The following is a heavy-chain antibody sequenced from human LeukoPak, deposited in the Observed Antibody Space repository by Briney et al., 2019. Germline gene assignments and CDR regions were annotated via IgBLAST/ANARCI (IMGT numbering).Heavy chain of an antibody. V-gene: IGHV3-15*01. CDR2: IKKKIEGETA. CDR1: ILAFNNAW. D-gene: IGHD2-21*02. Sequence: GGSLRLSCAVSILAFNNAWMNWVRQAPGKGLEWGGRIKKKIEGETAHYAAPGGGRFMISRDESKNTRYLQMDSLKTEDTAGYNCTTRVVTTNDYWGQGTLVTVST. CDR3: TTRVVTTNDY. J-gene: IGHJ4*02.